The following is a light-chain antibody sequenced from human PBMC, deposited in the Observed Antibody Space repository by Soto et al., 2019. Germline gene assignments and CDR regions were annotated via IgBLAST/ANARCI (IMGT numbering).Light chain of an antibody. CDR3: ASWDTSLNGLYV. V-gene: IGLV1-44*01. J-gene: IGLJ1*01. CDR2: GDN. Sequence: QAVRTQPPSASGTPAQRVSISCSGSSSNIGSHPVNWYQQLPGTAPKLLLYGDNQRPSGVPDRFSGSKSGTSASLAISGLQSEDEAHYYCASWDTSLNGLYVFGTGTKATVL. CDR1: SSNIGSHP.